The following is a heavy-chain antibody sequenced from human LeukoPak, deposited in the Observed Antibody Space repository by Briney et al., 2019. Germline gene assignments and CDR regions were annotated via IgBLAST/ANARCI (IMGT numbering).Heavy chain of an antibody. D-gene: IGHD4-17*01. CDR2: IYHSGST. CDR1: GYSISSGYY. CDR3: ARNLDNGDYVYAFDI. V-gene: IGHV4-38-2*02. J-gene: IGHJ3*02. Sequence: SETLSLTCTVSGYSISSGYYWGWIRQPPGKGLEWIGSIYHSGSTYYNPSLKSRITISIDSSKNQFSLKLSSVTAADTAVYYCARNLDNGDYVYAFDIWGQGTMVTVSS.